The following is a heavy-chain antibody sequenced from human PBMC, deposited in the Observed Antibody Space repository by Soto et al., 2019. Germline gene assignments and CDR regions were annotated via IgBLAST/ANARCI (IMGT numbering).Heavy chain of an antibody. CDR1: GFTVSSNY. D-gene: IGHD3-10*01. Sequence: VGSLRLSCAASGFTVSSNYVSWVRQAPGKGLEWVSVIYSGGSTYYADSVKGRFTISRDNSRNTVYLQTNSLRAEDTAVYYCARDAPSGFDAFDIWGQGTMVTVSS. V-gene: IGHV3-53*01. CDR3: ARDAPSGFDAFDI. J-gene: IGHJ3*02. CDR2: IYSGGST.